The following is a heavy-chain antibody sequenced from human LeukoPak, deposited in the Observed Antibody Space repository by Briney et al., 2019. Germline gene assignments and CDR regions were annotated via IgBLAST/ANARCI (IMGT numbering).Heavy chain of an antibody. CDR1: GFIFSHYG. J-gene: IGHJ4*02. V-gene: IGHV3-23*01. CDR3: AKDGNWARFED. Sequence: GGTLRLSCAASGFIFSHYGMNWVRQAPGKGLEWVSGITSRSTTYYADSVKGRFTISRDNSKNMVWLQINSPTAEDTATYYRAKDGNWARFEDWGQGTLVTVSS. D-gene: IGHD7-27*01. CDR2: ITSRSTT.